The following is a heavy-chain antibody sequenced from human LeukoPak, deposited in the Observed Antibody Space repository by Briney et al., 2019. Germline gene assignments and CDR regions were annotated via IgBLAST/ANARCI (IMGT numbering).Heavy chain of an antibody. J-gene: IGHJ5*02. CDR1: GFTFSGSA. V-gene: IGHV3-73*01. CDR3: TRDRGTYNWFDP. D-gene: IGHD2-15*01. Sequence: GGSLRLSCAASGFTFSGSAVHWVRQSSGKGLEWVGHIDKKDNLYAAAYAESVKGRFTISRDDSKDTAFLHMDSLKTEDTALYYCTRDRGTYNWFDPWGQGTLVTVSS. CDR2: IDKKDNLYAA.